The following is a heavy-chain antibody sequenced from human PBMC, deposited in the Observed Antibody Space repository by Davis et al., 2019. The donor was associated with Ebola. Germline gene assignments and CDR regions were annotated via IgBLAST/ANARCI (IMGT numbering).Heavy chain of an antibody. J-gene: IGHJ6*04. CDR3: ARDRGIAVAGTRYYGMDV. V-gene: IGHV3-21*01. CDR2: ISSSSSYI. CDR1: GFTFSSYS. Sequence: GGSLRLSWAASGFTFSSYSMNWVRQAPGKGLEWVSSISSSSSYIYYSDSVKGRFTISRDDAENSLYLQMNSLRAEDTAVYYCARDRGIAVAGTRYYGMDVWGKGTTVTVSS. D-gene: IGHD6-19*01.